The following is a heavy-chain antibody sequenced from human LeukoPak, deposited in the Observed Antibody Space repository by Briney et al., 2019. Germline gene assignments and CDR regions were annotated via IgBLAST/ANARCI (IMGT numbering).Heavy chain of an antibody. CDR3: AKDCGVRANCH. V-gene: IGHV3-43*02. D-gene: IGHD1-1*01. J-gene: IGHJ4*02. CDR1: GFTFDDYA. Sequence: PGGSLRLSCAASGFTFDDYAMHWVRQAPGKGLEWVSLISGDGGSTYYADSVKGRFTISRDNSKNSLYLQMNSLRTEDTALCYCAKDCGVRANCHWGQGTLVIVSS. CDR2: ISGDGGST.